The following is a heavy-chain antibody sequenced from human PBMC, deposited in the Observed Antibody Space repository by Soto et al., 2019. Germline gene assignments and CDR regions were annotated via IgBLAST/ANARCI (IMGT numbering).Heavy chain of an antibody. CDR2: ISSSGNTV. CDR3: ARVMGGGSFYS. Sequence: QVQLVESWGGLVKPGGAGRLSCAASGFTFSAYYMSWIRQAPGKGVEWVSDISSSGNTVYYADAVKGRFTISRDNAKNPLYLQMNSLRAEDRAVSFCARVMGGGSFYSWGQGTLVPVSS. CDR1: GFTFSAYY. V-gene: IGHV3-11*01. D-gene: IGHD2-15*01. J-gene: IGHJ5*01.